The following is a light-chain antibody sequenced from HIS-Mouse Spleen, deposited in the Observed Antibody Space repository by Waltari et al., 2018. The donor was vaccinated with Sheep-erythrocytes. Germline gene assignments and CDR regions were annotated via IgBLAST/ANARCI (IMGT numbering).Light chain of an antibody. CDR2: AAS. J-gene: IGKJ5*01. Sequence: DIQMTQSPSSLSASVGDRVTITCRASQSIRNYLNWYQQKPGKAPKLLIYAASSLQSGVPSRLSGSGSGTDFTLTISSLQPEDFATYYCQQSYSTPITFGQGTRLEIK. CDR1: QSIRNY. V-gene: IGKV1-39*01. CDR3: QQSYSTPIT.